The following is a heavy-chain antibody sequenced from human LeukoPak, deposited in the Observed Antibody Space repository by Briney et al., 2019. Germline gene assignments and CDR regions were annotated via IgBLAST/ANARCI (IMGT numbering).Heavy chain of an antibody. CDR2: IYYSGTT. Sequence: SETLSLTCTVSGGSISSYYWSWVRQPPGKGLEWIGYIYYSGTTNYNPSLKSRVTISVDTSKNQFSLKLSSVTAADTAVYYCAREDYCSGGSCYSGYFQHWGQGTLVTVSS. CDR3: AREDYCSGGSCYSGYFQH. V-gene: IGHV4-59*01. D-gene: IGHD2-15*01. CDR1: GGSISSYY. J-gene: IGHJ1*01.